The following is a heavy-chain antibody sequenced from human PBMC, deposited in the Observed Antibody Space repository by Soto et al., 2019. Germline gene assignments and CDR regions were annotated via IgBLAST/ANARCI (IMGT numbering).Heavy chain of an antibody. CDR1: GFTFSSYA. CDR2: ISGSGGST. Sequence: PGGSLRLSCAASGFTFSSYAMSWVRQAPGKGLEWVSAISGSGGSTYYADSVKGRFTISRDNSKNTLYLQMNSLRAEDTAVYYCAKVYYGSGSYSRLNWYFDLWGRGTLVTSPQ. CDR3: AKVYYGSGSYSRLNWYFDL. V-gene: IGHV3-23*01. J-gene: IGHJ2*01. D-gene: IGHD3-10*01.